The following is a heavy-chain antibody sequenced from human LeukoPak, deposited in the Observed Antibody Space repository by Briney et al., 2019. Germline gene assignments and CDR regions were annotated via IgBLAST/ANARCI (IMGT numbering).Heavy chain of an antibody. CDR1: GYTFTSYA. V-gene: IGHV1-3*01. J-gene: IGHJ4*02. Sequence: ASVKVSCKASGYTFTSYAMHWVRQAPGQRLERMGWINAGNGNTKYSQKFQGRVTITRDTSASTAYMELSSLRSEDTAVYYCATGRNCATCYLPDYWGQGTLVTVSS. CDR2: INAGNGNT. D-gene: IGHD2-2*01. CDR3: ATGRNCATCYLPDY.